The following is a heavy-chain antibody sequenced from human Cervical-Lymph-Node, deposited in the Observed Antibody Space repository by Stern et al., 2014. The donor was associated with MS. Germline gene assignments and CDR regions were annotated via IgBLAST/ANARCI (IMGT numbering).Heavy chain of an antibody. D-gene: IGHD2-21*02. V-gene: IGHV4-4*02. Sequence: QVQLQESGPGLVKPSGTLSLTCAVSGGSISSPNWWSWVRQPPGKGLEWXWEIYHSGSTNYNPSLKSRVTISGDKSKTQFYLTLGSLSAADTAVYYCAREGAAYCGGDCYHYYYYGMVVWGQGTTVTVSS. CDR1: GGSISSPNW. CDR3: AREGAAYCGGDCYHYYYYGMVV. CDR2: IYHSGST. J-gene: IGHJ6*02.